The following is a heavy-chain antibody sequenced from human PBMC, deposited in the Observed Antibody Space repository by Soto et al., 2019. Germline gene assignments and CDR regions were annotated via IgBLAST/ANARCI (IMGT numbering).Heavy chain of an antibody. CDR1: GASISRYY. J-gene: IGHJ4*02. V-gene: IGHV4-59*08. CDR2: LYNTWST. Sequence: SETLSLTCTVSGASISRYYWSWIRQSPGKGLEWIGYLYNTWSTIYNPSLKSRVTISVDTSKNQFSLKMNSVTAADTAVYYCARRYGSSFDYWGQGTLVTVSS. D-gene: IGHD3-10*01. CDR3: ARRYGSSFDY.